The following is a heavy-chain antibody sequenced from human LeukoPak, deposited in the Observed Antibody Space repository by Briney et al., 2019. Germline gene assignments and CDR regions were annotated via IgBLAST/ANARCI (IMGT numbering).Heavy chain of an antibody. J-gene: IGHJ4*02. D-gene: IGHD4-17*01. CDR1: GVSFDDYY. CDR3: TRMTTGHDY. Sequence: SETLSLTCAVSGVSFDDYYWAWVRQTPGKGLEWIGEINHSGYTNDSPSLKSRDTLSIDTSRKQFSLNLRSVTVADAGIYYCTRMTTGHDYWGQGTLVTVSS. V-gene: IGHV4-34*01. CDR2: INHSGYT.